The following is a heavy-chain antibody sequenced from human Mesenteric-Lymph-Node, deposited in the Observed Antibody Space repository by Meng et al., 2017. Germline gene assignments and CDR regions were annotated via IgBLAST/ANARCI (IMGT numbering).Heavy chain of an antibody. CDR3: ASSGYSSSWYYFDY. V-gene: IGHV1-2*06. D-gene: IGHD6-13*01. CDR2: INPNSGGT. J-gene: IGHJ4*02. Sequence: GEPVQSGGEVKKPGASMKVSCKASGYTFTGYYMHWVRQAPGQGLEWMGRINPNSGGTNYAQKFQGRVTMTRDTSISTAYMELRSLRSDDTAVYYCASSGYSSSWYYFDYWGQGTLVTVSS. CDR1: GYTFTGYY.